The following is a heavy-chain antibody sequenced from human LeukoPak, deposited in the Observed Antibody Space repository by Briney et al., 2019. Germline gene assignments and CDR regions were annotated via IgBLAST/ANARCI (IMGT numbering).Heavy chain of an antibody. V-gene: IGHV4-4*07. CDR3: ARNHDRDAFDI. J-gene: IGHJ3*02. Sequence: SETLSLTCSVSGGSISGYYWTWIRQPDGKGLEWIGSGTTNYNPSLKSRVTMSVDRSKNQLSLKLRSVTAADTAVYYCARNHDRDAFDIWGQGTLVTVSS. CDR1: GGSISGYY. D-gene: IGHD3-3*01. CDR2: GTT.